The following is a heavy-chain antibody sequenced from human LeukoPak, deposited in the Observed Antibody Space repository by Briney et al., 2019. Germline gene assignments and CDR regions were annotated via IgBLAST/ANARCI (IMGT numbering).Heavy chain of an antibody. CDR2: IHPSGGST. CDR3: ARAGRGNVARGVDY. CDR1: GYTFTRYY. D-gene: IGHD5-12*01. J-gene: IGHJ4*02. Sequence: GSVKVSCMASGYTFTRYYMHWVRQAPGQGLEWVGIIHPSGGSTIYAQKLQGRVTMPRDMSTSTVYMELSSLRSQGTAVYYCARAGRGNVARGVDYWGQGTLVTVSS. V-gene: IGHV1-46*04.